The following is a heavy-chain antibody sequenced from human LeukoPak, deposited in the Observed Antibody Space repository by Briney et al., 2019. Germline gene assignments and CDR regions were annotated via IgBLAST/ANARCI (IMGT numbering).Heavy chain of an antibody. V-gene: IGHV4-31*03. Sequence: SSQTLSLTCTVSGGSISSGVYYWSWIRQHPGKGLEWIGYIYYSGSTYSNPSLKSRLTMSVDISKNQFSLKLSSVTAADTAVYYCARGVKGLRGAFDIWGQGTMVTVSS. CDR3: ARGVKGLRGAFDI. CDR1: GGSISSGVYY. J-gene: IGHJ3*02. CDR2: IYYSGST. D-gene: IGHD3-10*01.